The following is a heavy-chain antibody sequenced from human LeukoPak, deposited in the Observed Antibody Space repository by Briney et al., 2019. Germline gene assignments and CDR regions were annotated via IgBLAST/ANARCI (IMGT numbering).Heavy chain of an antibody. Sequence: SETLSLTCTVSGGSLNNYYWSWIRQPAGKGLEFIGRMYTTGSSTYNPSLESRVTLSLDTSKSQFSLKLTSVTAADTAVYYCARGQTVGATALDYWGRGTLITVSS. CDR2: MYTTGSS. D-gene: IGHD1-26*01. J-gene: IGHJ4*02. CDR3: ARGQTVGATALDY. V-gene: IGHV4-4*07. CDR1: GGSLNNYY.